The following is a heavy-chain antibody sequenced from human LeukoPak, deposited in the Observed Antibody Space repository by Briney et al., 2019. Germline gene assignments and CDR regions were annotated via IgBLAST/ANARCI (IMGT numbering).Heavy chain of an antibody. V-gene: IGHV4-4*02. CDR1: GGSISSSNW. CDR2: IYHSGST. D-gene: IGHD3-9*01. Sequence: SGTLSLTCAVSGGSISSSNWWSWVRQPPGKGLEWIGEIYHSGSTNYNPSLKSRVTISVDKSKNQFYLKLSSVTAADTAVYYCARAVGSFDWLPLFDYWGQGTLVTVPS. J-gene: IGHJ4*02. CDR3: ARAVGSFDWLPLFDY.